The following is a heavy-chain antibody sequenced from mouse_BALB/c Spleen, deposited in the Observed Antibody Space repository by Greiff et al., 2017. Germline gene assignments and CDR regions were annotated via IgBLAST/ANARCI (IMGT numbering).Heavy chain of an antibody. V-gene: IGHV5-17*02. CDR1: GFTFSSFG. CDR3: ARDWFAC. J-gene: IGHJ3*01. Sequence: EVKLVESGGGLVQPGGSRKLSCAASGFTFSSFGMHWVRQAPEKGLEWVAYISSGSSTIYYADTVKGRFTISRDNPKNTLFLQMTSLRSEDTAMYYCARDWFACWGQGTLVTVSA. CDR2: ISSGSSTI.